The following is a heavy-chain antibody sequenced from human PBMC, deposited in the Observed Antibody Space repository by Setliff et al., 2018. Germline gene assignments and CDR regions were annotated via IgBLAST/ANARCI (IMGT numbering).Heavy chain of an antibody. CDR3: AREQWLDPPGYYYMDV. Sequence: PSETLSHTCTVSGGSISNNYWNLIRQPPGKGLQWIGYICYSGNTNYNPSLKSRVTIPVDTSKNQFSLKLNSVTAADMAVYYCAREQWLDPPGYYYMDVWAKGTTVTVSS. CDR2: ICYSGNT. CDR1: GGSISNNY. J-gene: IGHJ6*03. D-gene: IGHD6-19*01. V-gene: IGHV4-59*12.